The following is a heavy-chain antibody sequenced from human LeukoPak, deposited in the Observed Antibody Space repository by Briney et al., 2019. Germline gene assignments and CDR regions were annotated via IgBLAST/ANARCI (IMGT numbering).Heavy chain of an antibody. V-gene: IGHV1-18*04. CDR3: ARDLDCGGDCYSQWGRYFDY. Sequence: ASVKVSCKASGYTFLTCGISWVRPAPGQGLEWMSRISSYNGSTEYAQKFQGRVTMTTDTSTSTAYMQVRSLRSDDTAVYYCARDLDCGGDCYSQWGRYFDYWGQGTLVTVSS. D-gene: IGHD2-21*02. CDR2: ISSYNGST. J-gene: IGHJ4*02. CDR1: GYTFLTCG.